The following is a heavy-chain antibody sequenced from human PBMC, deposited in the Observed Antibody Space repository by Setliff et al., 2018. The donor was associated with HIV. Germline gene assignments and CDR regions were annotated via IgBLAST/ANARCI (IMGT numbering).Heavy chain of an antibody. CDR3: ARLVGGSHYYDSSGSIPVDY. Sequence: GASLKISCAASGFTFSSYNMNWVRQAPGKGLKWVSYISSSSSTIYYADSVKGRFTISRDNAKNSLYLQMNSLRAEDTAVYYCARLVGGSHYYDSSGSIPVDYCGQGTLVTVSS. CDR2: ISSSSSTI. J-gene: IGHJ4*02. CDR1: GFTFSSYN. V-gene: IGHV3-48*04. D-gene: IGHD3-22*01.